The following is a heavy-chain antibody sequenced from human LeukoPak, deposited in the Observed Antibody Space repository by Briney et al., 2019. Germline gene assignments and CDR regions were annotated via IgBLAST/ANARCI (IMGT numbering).Heavy chain of an antibody. CDR3: ARWAAGIRTFDY. D-gene: IGHD3-10*01. Sequence: SETLSLTCTVSAASINSYYWSWIRQPPGKGLEWIGYIYYSGTTNYNPSLKSRVTISVDASKNQFSLKLSSVTAADTAVYYCARWAAGIRTFDYWGQGTLVTVSS. J-gene: IGHJ4*02. V-gene: IGHV4-59*08. CDR2: IYYSGTT. CDR1: AASINSYY.